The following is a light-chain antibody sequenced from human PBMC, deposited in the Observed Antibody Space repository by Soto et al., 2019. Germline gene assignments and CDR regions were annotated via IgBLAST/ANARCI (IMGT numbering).Light chain of an antibody. CDR1: SSNIGTPYD. CDR3: QSYDSSLSGYVI. J-gene: IGLJ2*01. V-gene: IGLV1-40*01. Sequence: QSVLTQPPSVSGAPGQRVTISCTGSSSNIGTPYDVHWYQQLPGTAPKLLIYGNSHRPSGVPDRFSGSKSGTSASQAITGLQAEDEADYYCQSYDSSLSGYVIFGGGTKLTV. CDR2: GNS.